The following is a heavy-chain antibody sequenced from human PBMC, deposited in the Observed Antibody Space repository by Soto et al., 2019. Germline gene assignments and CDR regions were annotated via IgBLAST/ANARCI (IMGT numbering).Heavy chain of an antibody. J-gene: IGHJ4*02. D-gene: IGHD2-2*01. Sequence: SETLSLTCTVSGGSISSYYWSWIRQPPGKGLEWIGYIHGSGITDYNPSLKSRATISIDTFRNQISLNLHSVTAADTAVYYCAREYAFSSDYWGQGTVVTVSS. CDR2: IHGSGIT. CDR1: GGSISSYY. CDR3: AREYAFSSDY. V-gene: IGHV4-59*01.